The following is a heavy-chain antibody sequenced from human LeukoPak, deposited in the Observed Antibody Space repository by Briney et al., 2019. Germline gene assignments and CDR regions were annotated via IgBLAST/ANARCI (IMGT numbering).Heavy chain of an antibody. D-gene: IGHD4-17*01. CDR2: ISSSSSYI. V-gene: IGHV3-21*01. CDR3: ARDDWGDYPFDY. CDR1: GFTFSSYS. J-gene: IGHJ4*02. Sequence: SGGSLRLSCAASGFTFSSYSMNWVRQAPGKGLEWVSSISSSSSYIYYADSVKGRFTISRDNAKNSLYLQMNSLRAEDTAVYYCARDDWGDYPFDYGGREPRATVP.